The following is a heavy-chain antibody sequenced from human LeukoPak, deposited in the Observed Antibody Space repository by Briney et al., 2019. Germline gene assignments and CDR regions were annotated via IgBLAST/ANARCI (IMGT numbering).Heavy chain of an antibody. D-gene: IGHD2-2*01. CDR1: GFTFSSYA. Sequence: GGSLRLYCAASGFTFSSYAMSWAGQAPGQELEWVSGISSSGSGGATYYAGFVKGRCTISRDSSKNTLFLQMNSLRAEDTAVYYCAGFLEVVVVPAAMPAYYYGMDVWGQGTTVTVSS. V-gene: IGHV3-23*01. CDR3: AGFLEVVVVPAAMPAYYYGMDV. J-gene: IGHJ6*02. CDR2: ISSSGSGGAT.